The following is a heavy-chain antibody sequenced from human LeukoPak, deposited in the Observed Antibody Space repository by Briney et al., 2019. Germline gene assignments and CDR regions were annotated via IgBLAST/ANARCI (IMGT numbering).Heavy chain of an antibody. CDR3: ATERFRYYGSSGPHLGYSDH. CDR2: IKSKTDGGTT. CDR1: GFTCINAW. V-gene: IGHV3-15*01. Sequence: GGSLRLSCAASGFTCINAWMSWVRQATGKGVEWVGRIKSKTDGGTTDYAAPVKGRFTISRDDSKNTLYLQMNSLKTEDTAVYYCATERFRYYGSSGPHLGYSDHWGQGTLVTVSS. D-gene: IGHD3-22*01. J-gene: IGHJ4*02.